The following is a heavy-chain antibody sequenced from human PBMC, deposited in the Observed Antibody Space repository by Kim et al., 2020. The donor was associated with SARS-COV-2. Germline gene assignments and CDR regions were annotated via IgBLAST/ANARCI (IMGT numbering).Heavy chain of an antibody. J-gene: IGHJ5*02. V-gene: IGHV3-33*01. CDR1: GFTFSSYG. CDR2: IWYDGSNK. Sequence: GGSLRLSCAASGFTFSSYGMHWVRQAPGKGLEWVAVIWYDGSNKYYADSVKGRFTISRDNSKNTLYLQMNSLRAEDTAVYYCARDRKRLSLNWFDPWGQGTLVTVSS. D-gene: IGHD6-19*01. CDR3: ARDRKRLSLNWFDP.